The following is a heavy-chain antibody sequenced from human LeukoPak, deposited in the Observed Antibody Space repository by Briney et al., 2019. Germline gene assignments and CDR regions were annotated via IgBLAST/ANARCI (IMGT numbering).Heavy chain of an antibody. CDR3: AKDIVVVVDAMAPHFDY. CDR1: GFTFSGAW. Sequence: PGGSLRLSCTASGFTFSGAWMTWVRQAPGKGLGWVAFIRYDGSNKYYADSVKGRFTISRDNSKNTLYMQMKRLRAEDTAVYYCAKDIVVVVDAMAPHFDYWGQGTLVTVSS. CDR2: IRYDGSNK. J-gene: IGHJ4*02. D-gene: IGHD2-15*01. V-gene: IGHV3-30*02.